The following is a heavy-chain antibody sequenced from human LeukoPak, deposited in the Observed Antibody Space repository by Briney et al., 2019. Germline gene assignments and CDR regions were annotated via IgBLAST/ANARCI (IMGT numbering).Heavy chain of an antibody. V-gene: IGHV4-38-2*02. J-gene: IGHJ4*02. Sequence: PSETLSLTCTVSGYSVSSGYYWGWIRQPPGKGLEWIGSIYHSGSTYYNPSLKSRVTISVDTSKNQFSLKLSSVTAADTAVYYCVCYYDSSGPHWGQGTLVTVSS. CDR2: IYHSGST. CDR1: GYSVSSGYY. D-gene: IGHD3-22*01. CDR3: VCYYDSSGPH.